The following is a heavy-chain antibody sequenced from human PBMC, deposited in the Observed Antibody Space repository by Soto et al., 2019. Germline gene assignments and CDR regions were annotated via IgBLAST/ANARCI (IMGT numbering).Heavy chain of an antibody. Sequence: GGSLRLSCAASGFTFSTYAMSWVRQAPGKGLEWVSSISGTGGSTYYADSVKGRFTISRDSSKNTLYLQMNSLRAEDTAVYYCAKDISGYGYGYSEYLGQVTLGNVSS. J-gene: IGHJ4*02. CDR1: GFTFSTYA. CDR3: AKDISGYGYGYSEY. V-gene: IGHV3-23*01. CDR2: ISGTGGST. D-gene: IGHD5-18*01.